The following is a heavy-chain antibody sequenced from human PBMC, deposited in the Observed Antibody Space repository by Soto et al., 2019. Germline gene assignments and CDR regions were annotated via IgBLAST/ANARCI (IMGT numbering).Heavy chain of an antibody. J-gene: IGHJ3*02. D-gene: IGHD3-3*01. Sequence: QLHLVQSGAVVKKPGASVTVSCSASGYPVTAYYMHWVRQAPGRGLEWMGGINPATGAAKYTQTFQGRVNMTRDTTTSTAFMELSGLTSKDTAVFYCARGGGVGVAGSAAFDMWGQGTLVTVSS. CDR2: INPATGAA. CDR3: ARGGGVGVAGSAAFDM. V-gene: IGHV1-2*02. CDR1: GYPVTAYY.